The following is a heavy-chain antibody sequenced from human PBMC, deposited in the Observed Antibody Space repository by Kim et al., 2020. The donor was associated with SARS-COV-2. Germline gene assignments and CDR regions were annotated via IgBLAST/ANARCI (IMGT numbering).Heavy chain of an antibody. CDR3: AKREGAGHFDY. CDR1: GFNFNWYS. D-gene: IGHD6-13*01. Sequence: GGSLRLSCAASGFNFNWYSMTWVRQAPGKGLEWVSVIYTGGTSKNYADSVRGRFIISRDDSTNTLFLQMNDLRAEDTAVYYCAKREGAGHFDYWGQGTLVTVSS. CDR2: IYTGGTSK. V-gene: IGHV3-23*03. J-gene: IGHJ4*02.